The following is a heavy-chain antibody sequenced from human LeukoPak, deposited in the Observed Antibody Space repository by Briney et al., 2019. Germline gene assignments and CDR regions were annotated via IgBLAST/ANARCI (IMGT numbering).Heavy chain of an antibody. CDR2: ITPKSGDT. V-gene: IGHV1-2*02. CDR3: ARVRLADERAWAY. Sequence: GASVKVSCKASGYTFSDFYIHWVRQASSQGLEYVGWITPKSGDTYSPQRFQGRVTMTRDASISTAYMELSSLSSDDTAVYFCARVRLADERAWAYWGQGTLVTVSS. CDR1: GYTFSDFY. J-gene: IGHJ4*02. D-gene: IGHD3-3*02.